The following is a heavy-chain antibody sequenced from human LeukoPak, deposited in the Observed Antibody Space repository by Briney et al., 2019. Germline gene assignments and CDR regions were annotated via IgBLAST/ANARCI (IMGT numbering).Heavy chain of an antibody. D-gene: IGHD3-22*01. CDR3: ARDRYYDSSGYYSDGMDV. CDR2: ISYDGSNK. V-gene: IGHV3-30*03. CDR1: GFTFSSYG. J-gene: IGHJ6*02. Sequence: PGGSLRLSCAASGFTFSSYGMHWVRQAPGKGLEWVAVISYDGSNKYYADSVKGRFTISRDNSKNTLYLQMNSLRAEDTAVYYCARDRYYDSSGYYSDGMDVWGQGTTVTVSS.